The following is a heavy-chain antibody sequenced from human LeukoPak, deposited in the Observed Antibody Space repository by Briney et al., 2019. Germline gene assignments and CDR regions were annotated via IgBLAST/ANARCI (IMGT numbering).Heavy chain of an antibody. CDR1: GFTFSTYS. D-gene: IGHD6-19*01. J-gene: IGHJ4*02. CDR2: ISSGSSYI. CDR3: VKEHYIAV. V-gene: IGHV3-21*01. Sequence: GGSLRLSCAASGFTFSTYSMDWVRQAPGKGLEWVSSISSGSSYIYYADSVKGRFTISRDNSKNTLYLQMSSLRAEDTAVYYCVKEHYIAVWGQGTLVTVSS.